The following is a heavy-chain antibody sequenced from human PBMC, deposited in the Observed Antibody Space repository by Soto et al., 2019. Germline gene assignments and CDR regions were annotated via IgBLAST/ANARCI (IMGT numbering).Heavy chain of an antibody. CDR3: ARPRYSSSWYLFDY. CDR2: IDPTDSYT. Sequence: PGESLKISCQASGYSFTTYWISWVRQMPGKGLECMGRIDPTDSYTDYGPSFEGHVTMSVDRSINTAYLEWSSLKASDSAMYYCARPRYSSSWYLFDYWGQGTLVTVSS. J-gene: IGHJ4*02. CDR1: GYSFTTYW. V-gene: IGHV5-10-1*01. D-gene: IGHD6-13*01.